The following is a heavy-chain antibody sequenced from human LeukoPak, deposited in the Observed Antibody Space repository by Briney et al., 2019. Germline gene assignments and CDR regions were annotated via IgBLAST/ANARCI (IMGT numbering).Heavy chain of an antibody. V-gene: IGHV4-39*01. CDR2: IYYSGST. CDR1: GGSISSGSYY. J-gene: IGHJ4*02. CDR3: ARFTPSSDYQFAFDY. D-gene: IGHD4-11*01. Sequence: PSETLSLTCTVSGGSISSGSYYWGWIRQPPGKRLEWIGSIYYSGSTYYNPSLKSRVTISVDTSKNQFSLKLTSVTAADTAVYYCARFTPSSDYQFAFDYWGQGTLVTVSS.